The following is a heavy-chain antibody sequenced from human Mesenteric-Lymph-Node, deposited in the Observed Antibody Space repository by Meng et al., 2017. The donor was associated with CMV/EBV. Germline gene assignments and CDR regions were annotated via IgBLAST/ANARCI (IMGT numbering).Heavy chain of an antibody. D-gene: IGHD1-26*01. CDR2: IYYSGST. J-gene: IGHJ4*02. V-gene: IGHV4-38-2*02. Sequence: SETLSLTCTVSGYSISSAYYWGWIRQSPGKGLEWIGSIYYSGSTGYADSVKGRFTISRDNAKNSLYLQMNSLRAEDTALYYCARAGGSGSYSGIDYWGQGTLVTVSS. CDR3: ARAGGSGSYSGIDY. CDR1: GYSISSAYY.